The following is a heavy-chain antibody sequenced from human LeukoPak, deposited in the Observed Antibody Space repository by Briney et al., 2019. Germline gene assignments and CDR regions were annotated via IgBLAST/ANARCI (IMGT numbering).Heavy chain of an antibody. V-gene: IGHV1-69*13. Sequence: SVKVSCKASGGTFSSYAISWVRQAPGQGLEWMGGIIPIFGTANYAQKFQGRVTITADESTSTAYMELSSLRSEDTAVYYCARDCCGDRRLDYWGQGTLVTVSS. J-gene: IGHJ4*02. D-gene: IGHD4-17*01. CDR2: IIPIFGTA. CDR1: GGTFSSYA. CDR3: ARDCCGDRRLDY.